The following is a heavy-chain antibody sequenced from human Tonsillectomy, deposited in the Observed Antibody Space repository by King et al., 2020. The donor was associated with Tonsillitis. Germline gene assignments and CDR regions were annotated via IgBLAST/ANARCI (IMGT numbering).Heavy chain of an antibody. Sequence: VQLQESGPGLVKPSQTLSLTCTVSGGSVSSGSYYWSWIRQPAGKGLEWIGRLYTSGSTNYNPSLNSRITMSLDTSMNQFSLKLSSVTAADTAVYYCARDVYLGYCSGTSCEYWFDPWGQGILVTVSS. CDR1: GGSVSSGSYY. D-gene: IGHD2-2*01. V-gene: IGHV4-61*02. CDR2: LYTSGST. CDR3: ARDVYLGYCSGTSCEYWFDP. J-gene: IGHJ5*02.